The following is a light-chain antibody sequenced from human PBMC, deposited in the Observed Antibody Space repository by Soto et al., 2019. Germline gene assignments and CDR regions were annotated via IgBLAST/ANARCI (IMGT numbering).Light chain of an antibody. CDR2: GAS. CDR1: QSINSF. V-gene: IGKV3-20*01. CDR3: QQYGGSPQT. J-gene: IGKJ1*01. Sequence: EIVLTQSPGTLSLSPGEGATLSCRASQSINSFLAWYQQRRGQAPRLLIHGASNRATGIPDRFSGSGSGPDFTLTISRLEPEDFAVYYCQQYGGSPQTFGQGTKVDIK.